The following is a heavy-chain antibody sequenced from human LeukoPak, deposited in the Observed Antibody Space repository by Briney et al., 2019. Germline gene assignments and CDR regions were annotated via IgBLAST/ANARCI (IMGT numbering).Heavy chain of an antibody. Sequence: GESLKISCKGSGYSFTSYWIGWVRQMPGKGLEWMGIIYPGDSDTRYSPSFQGQVTISADKSISTAYLQWSSLKASDTAMYYCARGLYGDYVSTYNWFDPWGQGTLVTVFS. V-gene: IGHV5-51*01. J-gene: IGHJ5*02. CDR3: ARGLYGDYVSTYNWFDP. D-gene: IGHD4-17*01. CDR1: GYSFTSYW. CDR2: IYPGDSDT.